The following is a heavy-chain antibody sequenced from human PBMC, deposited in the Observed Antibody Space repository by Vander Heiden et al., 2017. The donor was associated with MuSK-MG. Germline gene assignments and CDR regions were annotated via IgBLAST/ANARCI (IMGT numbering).Heavy chain of an antibody. CDR3: ASSGAAGGPVGDY. J-gene: IGHJ4*02. CDR2: IILSLVTA. CDR1: GGTFSSYA. D-gene: IGHD6-13*01. V-gene: IGHV1-69*01. Sequence: QVQLVQSGAEVKTPGSSVKVSCKASGGTFSSYAISWVRQAPGQGLEWMGGIILSLVTANYAQKFQGRVTITADESTSTAYMELSSLRSEDTAVYYWASSGAAGGPVGDYWGQGTLVTVSS.